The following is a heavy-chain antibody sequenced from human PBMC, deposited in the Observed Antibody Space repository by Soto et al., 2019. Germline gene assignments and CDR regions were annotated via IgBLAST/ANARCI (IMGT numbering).Heavy chain of an antibody. Sequence: PGESLKISCEDSGHSFSTYWIAWVRQMPGKGLEWMGIIYPGDSRTTYSPSFQGQVIISADKSISTAYLQWSSLKASDTAMYYCAKLNGSYDILTGYIAWFDPWGQGTLVTVSS. D-gene: IGHD3-9*01. V-gene: IGHV5-51*01. CDR2: IYPGDSRT. CDR3: AKLNGSYDILTGYIAWFDP. CDR1: GHSFSTYW. J-gene: IGHJ5*02.